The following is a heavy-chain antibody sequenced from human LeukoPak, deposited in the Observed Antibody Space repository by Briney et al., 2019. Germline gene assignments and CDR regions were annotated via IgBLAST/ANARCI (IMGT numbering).Heavy chain of an antibody. V-gene: IGHV4-39*01. D-gene: IGHD6-19*01. CDR1: DGSITSRSYY. Sequence: PSETLSLTCTVSDGSITSRSYYWGWIRQPPGNGLEWFGSIYYSGSSYYNPSLRSRVTISVDTSKNQFSLKLSSVTAADTAVYYCARVLGNGWDYWYFDLWGRGTLVTVSS. J-gene: IGHJ2*01. CDR2: IYYSGSS. CDR3: ARVLGNGWDYWYFDL.